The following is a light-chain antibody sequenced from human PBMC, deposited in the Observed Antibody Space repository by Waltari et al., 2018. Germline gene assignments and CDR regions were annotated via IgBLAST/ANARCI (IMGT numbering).Light chain of an antibody. V-gene: IGLV3-19*01. J-gene: IGLJ2*01. Sequence: SSELTQDPAVSVAMGQTVRITFLGNRLRSYYAGWHQQRQGQAPRLFMFDQNNRPSGVPDRFSCSNSDNTASLTIAEAQAADEASYYCHSRDASMVRGSFVGGTKLTVL. CDR3: HSRDASMVRGS. CDR1: RLRSYY. CDR2: DQN.